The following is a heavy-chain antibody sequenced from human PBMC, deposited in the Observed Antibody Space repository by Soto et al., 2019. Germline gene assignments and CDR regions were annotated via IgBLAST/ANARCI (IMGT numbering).Heavy chain of an antibody. CDR3: ARAGNYYGSGCPCGMDV. J-gene: IGHJ6*02. Sequence: PGGSLRLSCAASGFTFSSYSMNWVRQAPGKGLEWVSYISSSSSTIYYADSVKGRITISRDNAKNSLYLQMNSLRDEDTAVYFCARAGNYYGSGCPCGMDVWGQGTTVTVSS. D-gene: IGHD3-10*01. CDR1: GFTFSSYS. CDR2: ISSSSSTI. V-gene: IGHV3-48*02.